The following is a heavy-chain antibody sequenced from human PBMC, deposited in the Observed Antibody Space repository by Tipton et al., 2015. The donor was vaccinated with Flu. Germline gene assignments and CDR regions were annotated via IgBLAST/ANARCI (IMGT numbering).Heavy chain of an antibody. CDR1: GGSISSYY. V-gene: IGHV4-59*01. J-gene: IGHJ3*02. D-gene: IGHD2-15*01. Sequence: LRLSCSVSGGSISSYYWSWIRQPPGKGLEWIGYSYYTGSTSYNPSLKSRVSISLDTSRTQFSLKLSSVTAADTAVYYCAREWSAFDIWGQGTMVTVSS. CDR3: AREWSAFDI. CDR2: SYYTGST.